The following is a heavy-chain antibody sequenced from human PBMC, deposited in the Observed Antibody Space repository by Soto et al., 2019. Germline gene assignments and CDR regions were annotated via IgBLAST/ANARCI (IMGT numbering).Heavy chain of an antibody. CDR2: ISAYNGNT. CDR3: ARGAPPYYYDSSGYSLDY. D-gene: IGHD3-22*01. V-gene: IGHV1-18*04. J-gene: IGHJ4*02. CDR1: GYTFTSYG. Sequence: QVQLVQSGAEVKKPGASVKVSCKASGYTFTSYGISWVRQAPGQGLEWMGWISAYNGNTNYAQKLQGRVTMTTDTSTSTAYMELRSLRSDDTAVYYCARGAPPYYYDSSGYSLDYWGQGTLVTVSS.